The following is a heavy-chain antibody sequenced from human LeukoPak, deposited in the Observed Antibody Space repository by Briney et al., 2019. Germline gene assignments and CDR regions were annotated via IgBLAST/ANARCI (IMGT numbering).Heavy chain of an antibody. D-gene: IGHD3-22*01. Sequence: NPSETLSLTCTVSGGSISSSDYYWGWIRQPPGRGLEWIGSIYYSGSTYYNPSLKSRVTISVDTSKNQFSLRLRSVTAADTAVYYCARVTGYMIEDYFDYWGQGTLVTVSS. J-gene: IGHJ4*02. V-gene: IGHV4-39*07. CDR3: ARVTGYMIEDYFDY. CDR2: IYYSGST. CDR1: GGSISSSDYY.